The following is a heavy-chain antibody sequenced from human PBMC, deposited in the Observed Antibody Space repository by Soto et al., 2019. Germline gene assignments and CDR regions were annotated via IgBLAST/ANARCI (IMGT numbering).Heavy chain of an antibody. CDR1: GFTFSNYA. Sequence: EVQLLESGGGLVQPGGSLRLSCAASGFTFSNYAMHWVRQAPGKGLEWVSAVSDSGRNTYYADSVKGRFTISRDNSKNTLYLQMDSLRAEDTALYHGAIGGLTLFGVVSAEYSRHWCEGTLVIVSS. CDR3: AIGGLTLFGVVSAEYSRH. V-gene: IGHV3-23*01. J-gene: IGHJ1*01. CDR2: VSDSGRNT. D-gene: IGHD3-3*01.